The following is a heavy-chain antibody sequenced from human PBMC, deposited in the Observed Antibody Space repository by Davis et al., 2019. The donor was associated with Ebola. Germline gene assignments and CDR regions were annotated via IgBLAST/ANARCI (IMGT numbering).Heavy chain of an antibody. CDR3: ARGDGYNFFDY. J-gene: IGHJ4*02. CDR2: ISGSGGST. D-gene: IGHD5-24*01. CDR1: GFTVSSNY. Sequence: GESLKISCAASGFTVSSNYMSWVRQAPGKGLEWVSGISGSGGSTYYADSVKGRFTISRDNSKNTLYLQMNSLRAEDTAVYYCARGDGYNFFDYWGQGTLVTVSS. V-gene: IGHV3-23*01.